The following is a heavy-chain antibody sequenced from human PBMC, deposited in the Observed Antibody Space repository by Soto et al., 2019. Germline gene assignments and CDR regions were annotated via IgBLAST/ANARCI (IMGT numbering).Heavy chain of an antibody. J-gene: IGHJ4*02. Sequence: SETLSLTCTVSGASITSFHWTWIRQPPGKGLEWFGYIYYSGSTYYSPSLEGRVTMSVDTSKNHFSLKLSSVTAADTAVYYCARLSATVSADYWGQGTLVTVSS. D-gene: IGHD4-17*01. CDR3: ARLSATVSADY. CDR1: GASITSFH. V-gene: IGHV4-59*08. CDR2: IYYSGST.